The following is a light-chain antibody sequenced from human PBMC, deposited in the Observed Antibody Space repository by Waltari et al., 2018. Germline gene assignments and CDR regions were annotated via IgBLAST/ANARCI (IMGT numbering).Light chain of an antibody. J-gene: IGLJ3*02. CDR2: DVT. Sequence: SALTQPRSVSGSPGQSVTISCTGPTNALGSSNYVPWYQQHPGKAPKLIILDVTKRPSGVPDRLSGSKSGNTASLTISGLRAEDEAEYYCCSYAGSYTWVFGGGTKLTVV. CDR3: CSYAGSYTWV. V-gene: IGLV2-11*01. CDR1: TNALGSSNY.